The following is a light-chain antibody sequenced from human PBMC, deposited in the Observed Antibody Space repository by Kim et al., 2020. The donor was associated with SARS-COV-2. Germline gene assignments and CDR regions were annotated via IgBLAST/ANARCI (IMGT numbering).Light chain of an antibody. CDR2: DAF. CDR1: QSISSS. CDR3: QRYDNWPWA. Sequence: SPGERVTLSCRASQSISSSLAWYQHKPGQPPRLLIYDAFNRATGVPARFSVSGSGTEFTLTISSLQSEDFAVYYCQRYDNWPWAFGQGTKVDIK. J-gene: IGKJ1*01. V-gene: IGKV3-15*01.